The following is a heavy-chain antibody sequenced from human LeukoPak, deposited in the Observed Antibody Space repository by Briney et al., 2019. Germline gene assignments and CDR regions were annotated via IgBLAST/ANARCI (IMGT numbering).Heavy chain of an antibody. CDR1: GFTFSRSA. D-gene: IGHD3-10*01. CDR2: ISGSGGHT. V-gene: IGHV3-23*01. Sequence: GGSLRLSCVGSGFTFSRSAMSWVRLAPGKGLEWVSGISGSGGHTYYTDSVKGRFTISRDDSVTTVSLQMNSLTTDDTAVYFCAKEGRLTVAAVVAENYFDYWGQGTPVIVSA. J-gene: IGHJ4*02. CDR3: AKEGRLTVAAVVAENYFDY.